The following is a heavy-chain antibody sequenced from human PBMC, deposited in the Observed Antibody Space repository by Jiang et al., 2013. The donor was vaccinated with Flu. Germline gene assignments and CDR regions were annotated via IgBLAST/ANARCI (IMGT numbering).Heavy chain of an antibody. D-gene: IGHD3-10*01. CDR1: NVSLSLTTFS. CDR2: IFVYGTT. CDR3: ARGNSFGSGSRWSFDV. V-gene: IGHV4-4*07. Sequence: GPGLVKPSETLSLTCAVSNVSLSLTTFSWNWIRQTAGKGLESIGRIFVYGTTNYNPSLKSRVSMSLDTSKNLLSLELKSVTAADTAVYFCARGNSFGSGSRWSFDVWGRGILVSVSS. J-gene: IGHJ2*01.